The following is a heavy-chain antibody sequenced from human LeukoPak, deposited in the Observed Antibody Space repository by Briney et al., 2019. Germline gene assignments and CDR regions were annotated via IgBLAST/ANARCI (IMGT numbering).Heavy chain of an antibody. CDR1: GRSFSGYY. CDR2: INHSGST. CDR3: ARLMVPAARYYYYYMDV. D-gene: IGHD2-2*01. Sequence: SETLSLTCAVYGRSFSGYYWSWIRQPPGKGLEWIGEINHSGSTNYNPSLKSRVTISVDTSKNQFSLKLSSVTAADTAVYYCARLMVPAARYYYYYMDVWGKGTTVTVSS. J-gene: IGHJ6*03. V-gene: IGHV4-34*01.